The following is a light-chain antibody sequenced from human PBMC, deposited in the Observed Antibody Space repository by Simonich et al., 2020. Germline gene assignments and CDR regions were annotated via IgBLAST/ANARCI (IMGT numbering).Light chain of an antibody. J-gene: IGLJ3*02. Sequence: QSALTQPASVSGPPGQSITISCTGTSSDVGSYNLVSWYQQHPGKAPKLMIDEGSKRPSGVSNRFSGSKSGNTASLTISGLQAEDEADYYCCSYAGSSTWVFGGGTKLTVL. V-gene: IGLV2-23*01. CDR1: SSDVGSYNL. CDR3: CSYAGSSTWV. CDR2: EGS.